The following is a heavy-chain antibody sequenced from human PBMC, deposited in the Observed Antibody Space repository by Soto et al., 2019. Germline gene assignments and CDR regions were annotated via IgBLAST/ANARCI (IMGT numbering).Heavy chain of an antibody. CDR3: TKDTWHQLLSFAFDV. CDR2: ISWNSGSI. Sequence: SLRLSCSSSLFTLEDYAMHLVLHSPFKGLEWVSSISWNSGSIGYGDSMKGRFTISRDNAKNFMYLQMNSLRTEDTALYYCTKDTWHQLLSFAFDVRGQGTMVTVSS. CDR1: LFTLEDYA. D-gene: IGHD2-2*01. J-gene: IGHJ3*01. V-gene: IGHV3-9*01.